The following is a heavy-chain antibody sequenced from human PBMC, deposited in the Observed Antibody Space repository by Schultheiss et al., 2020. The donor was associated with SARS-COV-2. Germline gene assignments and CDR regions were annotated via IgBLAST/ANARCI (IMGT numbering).Heavy chain of an antibody. CDR1: GFTFSHYE. J-gene: IGHJ1*01. CDR2: ISSSGSTI. Sequence: GGSLRLSCVASGFTFSHYEMDWVRQAPGKGLEWVSYISSSGSTIYYADSVKGRFTISRDNAKNSLYLQMNSLRAEDTAVYYCARDLRSSGEYFQHWGQGTLVTVAS. V-gene: IGHV3-48*03. D-gene: IGHD6-6*01. CDR3: ARDLRSSGEYFQH.